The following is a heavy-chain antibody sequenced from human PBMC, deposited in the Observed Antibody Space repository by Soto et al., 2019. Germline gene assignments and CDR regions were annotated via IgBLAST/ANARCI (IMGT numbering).Heavy chain of an antibody. V-gene: IGHV1-46*01. Sequence: AAKVSCKASRYTFTSYYMHWVRQAPGQGLEPMGIINPNFGTTSYAQKFQGRVTITADASTRTAYMELSSLRSQDTALYYCARGYCSGGRCYHGLGDGPYYYYYAMDVWGQGTTL. CDR1: RYTFTSYY. D-gene: IGHD2-15*01. J-gene: IGHJ6*02. CDR2: INPNFGTT. CDR3: ARGYCSGGRCYHGLGDGPYYYYYAMDV.